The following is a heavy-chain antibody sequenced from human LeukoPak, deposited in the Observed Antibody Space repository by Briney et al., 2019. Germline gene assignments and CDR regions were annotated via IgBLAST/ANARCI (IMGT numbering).Heavy chain of an antibody. Sequence: GGSLRLSCAASGFTFSSYAMSWVRQAPGKGLEWVSAISGSGGSTYSSDSVKGRFTISRDNSKNTLYLQMNSLRAEDTAVYYCASEYGSYQLFDYWGQGTLVTVSS. CDR2: ISGSGGST. D-gene: IGHD1-26*01. V-gene: IGHV3-23*01. CDR3: ASEYGSYQLFDY. CDR1: GFTFSSYA. J-gene: IGHJ4*02.